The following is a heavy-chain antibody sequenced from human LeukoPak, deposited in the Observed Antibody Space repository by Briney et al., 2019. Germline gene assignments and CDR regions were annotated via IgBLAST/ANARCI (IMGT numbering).Heavy chain of an antibody. D-gene: IGHD2-2*01. CDR2: ISGSGGST. CDR3: ASCYRRVVPAAIGS. V-gene: IGHV3-23*01. J-gene: IGHJ4*02. Sequence: PGGSLRLSCAASGFTFSSYAMSWVRQAPGKGLEWVSAISGSGGSTYYADSVKGRFTISRDNSKNTLYLQMNSLRAEDTAVYYCASCYRRVVPAAIGSWGQGTLVTVSS. CDR1: GFTFSSYA.